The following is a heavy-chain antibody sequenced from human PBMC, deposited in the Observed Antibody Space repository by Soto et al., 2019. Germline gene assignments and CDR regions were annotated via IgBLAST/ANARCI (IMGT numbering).Heavy chain of an antibody. CDR2: ISYDGSIR. J-gene: IGHJ1*01. V-gene: IGHV3-30*18. CDR3: AKRGYSYDSCGGAEYFPH. Sequence: QVQLVESGGGVVQPGGSLRLSCAASGFTFSSYPLHWVRQAPGKGLEWVAVISYDGSIRYYADSVKGRFTISRDNSKNTLYLHMNSLRAEEASVYYCAKRGYSYDSCGGAEYFPHWGQGPPVPVSS. D-gene: IGHD3-22*01. CDR1: GFTFSSYP.